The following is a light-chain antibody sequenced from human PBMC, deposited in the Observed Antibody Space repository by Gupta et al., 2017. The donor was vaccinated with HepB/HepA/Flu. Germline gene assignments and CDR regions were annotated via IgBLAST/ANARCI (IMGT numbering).Light chain of an antibody. CDR1: QSVSSSY. Sequence: DSVLTQSPGTLSLSPGERATLACRASQSVSSSYLAWYQQKPGQAPRPLIYGASSMATGIPDRFSGSGSGTDFTLTISRLEPEDFAVYYCQQYGSSPFTFGPGTKVDIK. J-gene: IGKJ3*01. CDR3: QQYGSSPFT. V-gene: IGKV3-20*01. CDR2: GAS.